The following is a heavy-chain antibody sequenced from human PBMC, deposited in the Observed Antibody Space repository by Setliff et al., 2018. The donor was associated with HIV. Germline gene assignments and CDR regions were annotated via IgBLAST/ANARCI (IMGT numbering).Heavy chain of an antibody. CDR2: IHTSGST. CDR3: ARVGYHGSGRYSFDY. V-gene: IGHV4-4*07. D-gene: IGHD3-10*01. CDR1: GGSISSHY. J-gene: IGHJ4*02. Sequence: PSETLSLTCTVSGGSISSHYWSWIRQPAGKGLEWIGHIHTSGSTKYNPSLKSRVTISADTSKNQFSLNLSSVTAAETAVYYCARVGYHGSGRYSFDYRGQGTLVTVSS.